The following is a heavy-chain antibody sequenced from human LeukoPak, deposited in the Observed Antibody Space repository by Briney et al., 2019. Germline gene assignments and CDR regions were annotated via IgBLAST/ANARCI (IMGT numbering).Heavy chain of an antibody. CDR2: IIPIFGTA. CDR1: GGTFSSYA. J-gene: IGHJ3*02. D-gene: IGHD2-2*01. V-gene: IGHV1-69*13. Sequence: SVKVSCKASGGTFSSYAISWVRQAPGQGLEWMGGIIPIFGTANYAQKFQGRVTITADESTSTAYMELSSLRSEDTAVYYCARGAWGIGYCSSTSCYDAFDIWGQGTMVTVSS. CDR3: ARGAWGIGYCSSTSCYDAFDI.